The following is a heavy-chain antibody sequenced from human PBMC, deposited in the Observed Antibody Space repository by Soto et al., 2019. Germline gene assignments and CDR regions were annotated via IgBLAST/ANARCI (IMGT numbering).Heavy chain of an antibody. D-gene: IGHD6-19*01. CDR2: IIPKFPTG. Sequence: QVQLVQSGTEVKKPGSSVRVSCKVSGGSFSDYAITWVRQAPGQELEWMGGIIPKFPTGEDGKKSKGTVKITAYKSTSTVSLEVSSLRHEDTAVYYCARDGVRGGWYYFDLWGQGTQVSVSS. J-gene: IGHJ4*02. CDR3: ARDGVRGGWYYFDL. V-gene: IGHV1-69*06. CDR1: GGSFSDYA.